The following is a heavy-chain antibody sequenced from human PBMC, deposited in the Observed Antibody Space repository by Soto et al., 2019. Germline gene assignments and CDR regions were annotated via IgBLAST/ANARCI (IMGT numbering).Heavy chain of an antibody. CDR1: GYTFASYA. J-gene: IGHJ4*02. Sequence: CKASGYTFASYAISWMRQAPGQGLEWMGWISAYNGNTNYAQKLQGRVTMTTDTSTSTAYMELRSLRSDDTAVYYCARDPPPPDYWGQGTLVTVPQ. CDR3: ARDPPPPDY. V-gene: IGHV1-18*01. CDR2: ISAYNGNT.